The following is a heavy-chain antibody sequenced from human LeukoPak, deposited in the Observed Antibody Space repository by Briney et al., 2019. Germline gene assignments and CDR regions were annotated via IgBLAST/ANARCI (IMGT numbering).Heavy chain of an antibody. CDR3: AKGSSYSSGNNWFDP. V-gene: IGHV3-23*01. CDR2: ISGSGVDT. D-gene: IGHD3-22*01. CDR1: GFTFSAYG. J-gene: IGHJ5*02. Sequence: GGSLRLSCAASGFTFSAYGMAWVRQAPGKGLERISDISGSGVDTYYADSVRGRLTISRDNSLNTLYLQMNSLRAEDTAVYYCAKGSSYSSGNNWFDPWGQGILVTVSS.